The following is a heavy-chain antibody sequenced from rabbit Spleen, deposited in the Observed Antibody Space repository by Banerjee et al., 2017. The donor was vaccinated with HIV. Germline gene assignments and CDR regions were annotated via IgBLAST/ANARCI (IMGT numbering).Heavy chain of an antibody. V-gene: IGHV1S45*01. D-gene: IGHD6-1*01. CDR2: IAGSSSGFT. CDR3: ARRYDNGGYAGNL. J-gene: IGHJ4*01. CDR1: GFSFSSSDY. Sequence: QEQLEESGGDLVKPGASLTLTCTASGFSFSSSDYMCWVRQAPGKGLEWISCIAGSSSGFTYSASWAKGRFTISKTSSTTVTLQMTSLTAADTATYFCARRYDNGGYAGNLWGPGTLVTVS.